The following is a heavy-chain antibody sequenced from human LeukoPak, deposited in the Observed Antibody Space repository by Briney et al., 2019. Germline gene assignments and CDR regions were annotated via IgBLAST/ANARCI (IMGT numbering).Heavy chain of an antibody. D-gene: IGHD2-2*01. J-gene: IGHJ5*02. CDR1: GYTFTGYY. V-gene: IGHV1-2*02. Sequence: ASVKVSCKASGYTFTGYYMHWVRQAPGQGLEWMGWINPNSGGTNYAQKFQGRVTMTRDTSISTAYMELSRLRSDDTAVYYCARGGGVYCSSTSCRNWFDPWGQGTLVTVSS. CDR2: INPNSGGT. CDR3: ARGGGVYCSSTSCRNWFDP.